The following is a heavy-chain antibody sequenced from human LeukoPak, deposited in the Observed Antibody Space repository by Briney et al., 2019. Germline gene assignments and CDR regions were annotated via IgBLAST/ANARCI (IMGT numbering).Heavy chain of an antibody. J-gene: IGHJ5*02. V-gene: IGHV1-46*01. Sequence: ASVEVSCKASGYTFTSYYMHWVRQAPGQGLEWMGIINPSGGSTSYAQKFQGRVTMTRDTSTSTVYMELSSLRSEDTAVYYCARAPAAQNWFDPWGQGTLVTVSS. D-gene: IGHD2-2*01. CDR1: GYTFTSYY. CDR2: INPSGGST. CDR3: ARAPAAQNWFDP.